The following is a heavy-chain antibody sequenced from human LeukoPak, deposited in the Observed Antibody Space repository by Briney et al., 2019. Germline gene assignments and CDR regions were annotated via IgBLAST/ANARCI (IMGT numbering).Heavy chain of an antibody. Sequence: PGGSLRLSCAASGFTFSSYAMHWVRQAPGKGLEYVSAISSNGGSTYYANSVKGRFTISRDNSKNTLYLQMGSLRAEDMAVYYCARPLFILSRGRYFDWLLPSGYWGQGTLVTVSS. J-gene: IGHJ4*02. CDR2: ISSNGGST. CDR1: GFTFSSYA. CDR3: ARPLFILSRGRYFDWLLPSGY. V-gene: IGHV3-64*01. D-gene: IGHD3-9*01.